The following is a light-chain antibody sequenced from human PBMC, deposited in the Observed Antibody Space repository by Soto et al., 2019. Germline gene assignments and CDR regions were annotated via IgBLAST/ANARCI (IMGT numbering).Light chain of an antibody. Sequence: IQLTQASSALSESVGGIVTITCCASQAVINYSAWYQQKPGKAPQLLIYGASTLQSGVPSRFSGSGSGTHFTLTVSSLQPEDFATYYCQQLFIYPPTFGPGTKVDIK. J-gene: IGKJ3*01. CDR2: GAS. CDR1: QAVINY. CDR3: QQLFIYPPT. V-gene: IGKV1-9*01.